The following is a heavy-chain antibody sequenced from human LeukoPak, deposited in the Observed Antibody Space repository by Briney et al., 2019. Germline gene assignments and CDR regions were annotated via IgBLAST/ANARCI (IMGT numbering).Heavy chain of an antibody. V-gene: IGHV4-59*08. J-gene: IGHJ5*02. CDR2: IYYSGST. Sequence: SETLSLTCTVSGGSISSYYWSWIRQPPGKGLEWIGYIYYSGSTNYNPSLKSRVTISVDTSKNQFSLKLSSVTAADTAVYYCARLVHYYGSGRGLDPWGQGTLVTVSS. CDR1: GGSISSYY. CDR3: ARLVHYYGSGRGLDP. D-gene: IGHD3-10*01.